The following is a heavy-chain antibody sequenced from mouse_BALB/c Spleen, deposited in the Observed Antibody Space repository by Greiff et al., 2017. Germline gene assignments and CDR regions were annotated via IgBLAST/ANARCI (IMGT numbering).Heavy chain of an antibody. D-gene: IGHD2-4*01. CDR1: GYSITSDYA. CDR2: ISYSGST. Sequence: DVQLQESGPGLVKPSQSLSLTCTVTGYSITSDYAWNWIRQFPGNKLEWMGYISYSGSTSYNPSLKSRISITRDTSKNQFSLQLNSVTTEDTATYYCARDYDPYWGQGTLVTVSA. J-gene: IGHJ3*01. V-gene: IGHV3-2*02. CDR3: ARDYDPY.